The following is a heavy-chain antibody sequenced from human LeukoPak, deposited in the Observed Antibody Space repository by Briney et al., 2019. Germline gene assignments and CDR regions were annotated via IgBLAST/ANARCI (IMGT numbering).Heavy chain of an antibody. J-gene: IGHJ4*02. V-gene: IGHV4-59*01. CDR2: IYYSGST. D-gene: IGHD2-15*01. CDR3: AREGYCSGGSCYGPFFDY. CDR1: GGSISSYY. Sequence: SETLSLTCTVSGGSISSYYWSWIRQPPGKGLEWIGYIYYSGSTNYNPSLKSRVTISVDTSKNQFSLKLSAVTAADTAVYYCAREGYCSGGSCYGPFFDYWGQGTLVTVSS.